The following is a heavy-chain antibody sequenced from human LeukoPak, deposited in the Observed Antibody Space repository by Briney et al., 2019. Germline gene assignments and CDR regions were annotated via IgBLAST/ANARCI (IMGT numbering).Heavy chain of an antibody. CDR3: AKGQLGRYYYYGMDV. V-gene: IGHV3-9*01. J-gene: IGHJ6*02. CDR1: GFTFDDYA. CDR2: ISRNSGSI. D-gene: IGHD3-16*01. Sequence: GRSLRLSCAASGFTFDDYAMHWVRQAPGKGLEWVSGISRNSGSIGYADSVKGRFTISRDNAKNSLYLQMNSLRAEDTALYYCAKGQLGRYYYYGMDVWGQGTTATVSS.